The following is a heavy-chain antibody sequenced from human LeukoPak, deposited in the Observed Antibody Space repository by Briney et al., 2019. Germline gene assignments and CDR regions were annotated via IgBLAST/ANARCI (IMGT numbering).Heavy chain of an antibody. J-gene: IGHJ4*02. CDR3: ARGSYCSGGICMFDY. Sequence: SETLTLTCTVSGGSISTYYWNWIRQPPGKGLEWIGHIYHSGNTNYNPSLKSRVTISVDTSKNEFSLKLSSVTAADTAVYFCARGSYCSGGICMFDYWGQGTLVTVSS. CDR1: GGSISTYY. CDR2: IYHSGNT. D-gene: IGHD2-15*01. V-gene: IGHV4-59*01.